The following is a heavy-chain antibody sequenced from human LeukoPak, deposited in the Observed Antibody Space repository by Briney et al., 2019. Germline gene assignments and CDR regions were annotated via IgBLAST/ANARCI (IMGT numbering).Heavy chain of an antibody. CDR1: GFSFSSYW. CDR3: ARDEVGGSYAY. J-gene: IGHJ4*02. Sequence: GGSLRLSCAASGFSFSSYWMSWVRQAPGKGLEWVANIKEDGSKKDYVDSVKGRFTISRDNAKNSLYLEMNSLRAEDTAVYYCARDEVGGSYAYWGQGTLVTVSS. D-gene: IGHD1-26*01. V-gene: IGHV3-7*01. CDR2: IKEDGSKK.